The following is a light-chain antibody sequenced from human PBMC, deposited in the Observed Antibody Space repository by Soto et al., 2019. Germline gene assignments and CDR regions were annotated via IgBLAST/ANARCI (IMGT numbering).Light chain of an antibody. CDR3: PLANMFPFT. V-gene: IGKV1-12*02. J-gene: IGKJ4*01. CDR2: AAS. Sequence: DIQMTQSPSSVSASIGDRVTITCRASQHINTWLAWYQQKPGKAPNLLIYAASSLQSGVPSRFSGSGSGTDFTRTISSLQPEDITTYYCPLANMFPFTFGGGTKVEI. CDR1: QHINTW.